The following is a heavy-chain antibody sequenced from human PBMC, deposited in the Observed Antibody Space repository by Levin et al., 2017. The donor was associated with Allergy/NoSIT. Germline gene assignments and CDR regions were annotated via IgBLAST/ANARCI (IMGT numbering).Heavy chain of an antibody. J-gene: IGHJ4*02. D-gene: IGHD5-18*01. Sequence: EASVKVSCKASGGTFRHYALSWVRQAPGQGFEWMGGIVPVFGSTNYAQKFHGRVTITADESTSTANMELSSLRSDDTAVYYCMTRSAYSYGHYYFDYWGQGTLVTVSS. V-gene: IGHV1-69*13. CDR3: MTRSAYSYGHYYFDY. CDR2: IVPVFGST. CDR1: GGTFRHYA.